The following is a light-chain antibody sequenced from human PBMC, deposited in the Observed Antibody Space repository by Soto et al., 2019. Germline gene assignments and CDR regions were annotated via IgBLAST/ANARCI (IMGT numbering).Light chain of an antibody. CDR3: CSYAGTYTYVV. CDR1: SSDVGGYNY. V-gene: IGLV2-11*01. CDR2: DVS. Sequence: QSALTQARSVSGSPGQSVSISCTETSSDVGGYNYVSWYQQHPGKAPKLMIYDVSERPSGVPDRFSGSKSGNTASLTISGLQAEDEADYYCCSYAGTYTYVVFGGGTKVTVL. J-gene: IGLJ2*01.